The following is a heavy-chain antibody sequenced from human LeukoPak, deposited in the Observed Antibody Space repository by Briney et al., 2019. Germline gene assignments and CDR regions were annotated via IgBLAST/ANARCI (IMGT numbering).Heavy chain of an antibody. Sequence: SETLSLTCTVSGGSISSSSYYWGWIRQPPGKGLEWIGSIYYSGSTYYNPSLESRVTISVDTSKNQFSLKLSSVTAADTAVYYCARGNRRYYYYMDVWGKGTTVTISS. CDR2: IYYSGST. CDR1: GGSISSSSYY. CDR3: ARGNRRYYYYMDV. J-gene: IGHJ6*03. D-gene: IGHD1-14*01. V-gene: IGHV4-39*07.